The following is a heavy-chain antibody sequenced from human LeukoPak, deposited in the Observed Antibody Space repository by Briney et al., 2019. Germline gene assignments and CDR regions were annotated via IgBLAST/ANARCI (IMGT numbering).Heavy chain of an antibody. D-gene: IGHD3-10*01. CDR1: GFSLSTSGVG. CDR3: AHRRITMVRGVIGFDY. V-gene: IGHV2-5*02. J-gene: IGHJ4*02. Sequence: SGPTLVKPTQTLTLSCTFSGFSLSTSGVGVGWIRQPPGEALEWLALIYWDDDKRYSPSLKSRLTITKDTSKNQVVLTMTNMDPVDTATYYCAHRRITMVRGVIGFDYWAQGTLVTVSS. CDR2: IYWDDDK.